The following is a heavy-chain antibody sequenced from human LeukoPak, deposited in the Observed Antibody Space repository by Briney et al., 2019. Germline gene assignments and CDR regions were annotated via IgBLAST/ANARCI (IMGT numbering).Heavy chain of an antibody. J-gene: IGHJ4*02. D-gene: IGHD4-17*01. CDR2: IYSSGSN. Sequence: SDTLSLTCTVCGGSISSYYWRWLRQSAGKGVEWIGRIYSSGSNNYNPSLKSRVTMSVDTSKNQFSLTLSSVTAADTAVYYCARETRYGDFNYWGQGTLVTVSS. CDR1: GGSISSYY. V-gene: IGHV4-4*07. CDR3: ARETRYGDFNY.